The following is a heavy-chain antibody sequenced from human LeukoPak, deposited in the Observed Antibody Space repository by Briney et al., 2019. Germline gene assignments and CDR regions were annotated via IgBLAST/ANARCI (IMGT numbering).Heavy chain of an antibody. D-gene: IGHD2-2*01. J-gene: IGHJ4*02. V-gene: IGHV3-30-3*01. CDR3: SLLSSFDY. CDR2: ISYDGSNK. CDR1: GFTFSSYA. Sequence: PGGSLRLSCAASGFTFSSYAKHWVHQAPRTGLEWVAVISYDGSNKYYAGSVKGRFSSSRDNSKHTLYLKMNSLRADDTAVYFWSLLSSFDYWGQGTLVTVSS.